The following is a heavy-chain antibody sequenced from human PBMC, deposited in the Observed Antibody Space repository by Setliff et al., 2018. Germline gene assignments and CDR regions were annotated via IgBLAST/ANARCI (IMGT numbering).Heavy chain of an antibody. CDR2: IAKDGSRT. CDR3: TREHTPWVGASHHDC. Sequence: GGSLRLSCAASGFRISFREYWMFWVRQAPGKGLEWVARIAKDGSRTVYADSVKGRFTISRDNVKKMLYLQMDSLRTEDTAVYYCTREHTPWVGASHHDCWGQGTQVTVSS. CDR1: GFRISFREYW. D-gene: IGHD1-26*01. J-gene: IGHJ4*02. V-gene: IGHV3-74*01.